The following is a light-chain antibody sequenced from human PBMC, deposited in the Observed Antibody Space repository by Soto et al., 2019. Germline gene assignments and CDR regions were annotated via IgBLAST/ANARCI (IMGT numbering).Light chain of an antibody. CDR3: SSYTSSSSLYV. V-gene: IGLV2-14*01. Sequence: QSALTQPASVSGSPGQSITISCTGTSSDVGGYNYVSWYQQHPGTAPKLMIYEVSNRPSGLSNRFSGSKSGNTASLTISGLQAEDEADSYCSSYTSSSSLYVFGTGTKLTVL. J-gene: IGLJ1*01. CDR1: SSDVGGYNY. CDR2: EVS.